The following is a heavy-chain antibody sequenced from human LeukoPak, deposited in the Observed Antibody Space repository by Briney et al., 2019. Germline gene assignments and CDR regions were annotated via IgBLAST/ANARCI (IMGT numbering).Heavy chain of an antibody. Sequence: ASVKVSCKASGYTFTGYYMHWVRQAPGQGLEWMGWINPNTGGTNYAQKFQGRVTMTRDTSISTASMELSSLRSDDTAVYYCASITIVRRVRDKEEYFQHWGQGTLVTVSS. J-gene: IGHJ1*01. D-gene: IGHD3-10*01. CDR1: GYTFTGYY. CDR2: INPNTGGT. CDR3: ASITIVRRVRDKEEYFQH. V-gene: IGHV1-2*02.